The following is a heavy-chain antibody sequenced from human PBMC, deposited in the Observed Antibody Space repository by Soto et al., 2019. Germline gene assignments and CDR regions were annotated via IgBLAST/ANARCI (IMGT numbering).Heavy chain of an antibody. CDR2: INPSGGST. Sequence: ASLKVSCNASGYTCTSYYMHWVLQAPGQGLEWMGIINPSGGSTSYAQKFQGRVTMTRDTSTSTVYMELSSLRSEDTAVYYCARESRIRGYCSSTSCYAGSSYYYMDVWGKGTTVTVSS. D-gene: IGHD2-2*01. CDR3: ARESRIRGYCSSTSCYAGSSYYYMDV. CDR1: GYTCTSYY. V-gene: IGHV1-46*03. J-gene: IGHJ6*03.